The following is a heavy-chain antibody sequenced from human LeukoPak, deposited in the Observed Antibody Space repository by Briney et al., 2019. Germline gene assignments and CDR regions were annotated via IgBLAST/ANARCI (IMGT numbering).Heavy chain of an antibody. J-gene: IGHJ4*02. V-gene: IGHV3-11*01. CDR2: ISSSGSTM. CDR3: AKEHYYYDSTGPYDS. CDR1: GFIFSDYY. D-gene: IGHD3-22*01. Sequence: GGSLRLSCAASGFIFSDYYMSWIRQAPGKGLEWVSYISSSGSTMYYTDSVKGRFTISRDNAKDSLYLQMNSLRSEDTALYYCAKEHYYYDSTGPYDSWGQGTLVTVSS.